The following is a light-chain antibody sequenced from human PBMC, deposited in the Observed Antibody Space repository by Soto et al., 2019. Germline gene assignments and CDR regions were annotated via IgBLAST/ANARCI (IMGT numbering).Light chain of an antibody. CDR1: SXDVGGYNY. V-gene: IGLV2-14*01. J-gene: IGLJ1*01. CDR3: NSYTSIRTYV. Sequence: QSALTQPASVSGSPGQSITISCTGTSXDVGGYNYVSWYQQHPGKAPKLVIYEVSDRPSGISDRFSGSKSGNTASLTISGLQAADEADYYCNSYTSIRTYVFGTGTKVTVL. CDR2: EVS.